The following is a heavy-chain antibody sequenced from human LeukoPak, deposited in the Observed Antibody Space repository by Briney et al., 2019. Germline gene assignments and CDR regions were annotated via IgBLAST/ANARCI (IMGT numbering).Heavy chain of an antibody. J-gene: IGHJ4*02. D-gene: IGHD6-19*01. CDR1: GGSISSGGYS. Sequence: SQTLSLTCAVSGGSISSGGYSWSWIRQPPGKGLEWIGYIYHSGSTYYNPSLKSRVTISVDRSKNQFSLKLSSVTAADTAVYYCARVAGTGIFDYWGQGTLVTVSS. V-gene: IGHV4-30-2*01. CDR3: ARVAGTGIFDY. CDR2: IYHSGST.